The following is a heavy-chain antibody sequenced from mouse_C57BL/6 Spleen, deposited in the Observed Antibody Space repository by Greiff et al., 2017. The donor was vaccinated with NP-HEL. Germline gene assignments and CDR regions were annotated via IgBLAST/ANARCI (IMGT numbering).Heavy chain of an antibody. D-gene: IGHD1-1*01. V-gene: IGHV1-55*01. CDR3: ARAPFITTVVDAMDY. CDR2: IYPGSGST. Sequence: VQLQQSGAELVKPGASVKMSCKASGYTFTSYWITWVKQRPGQGLEWIGDIYPGSGSTNYNEKFKSKATLTVDTSSSTAYMQLSSLTSEDSAVYYCARAPFITTVVDAMDYWGQGTSVTVSS. CDR1: GYTFTSYW. J-gene: IGHJ4*01.